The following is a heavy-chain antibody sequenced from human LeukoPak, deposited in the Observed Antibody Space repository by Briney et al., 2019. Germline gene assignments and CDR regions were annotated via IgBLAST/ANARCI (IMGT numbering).Heavy chain of an antibody. CDR1: GGTFSSYA. D-gene: IGHD5-18*01. J-gene: IGHJ4*02. V-gene: IGHV1-69*13. Sequence: ASVKVSCKTSGGTFSSYAFSWVRQAPGQGLEWMGGIIPIFGPTNYAQKFQGRVTITADESTSTAYMELSSLRSEDTAVYYCARGIQLWSYFDYWGQGTLVTVSS. CDR3: ARGIQLWSYFDY. CDR2: IIPIFGPT.